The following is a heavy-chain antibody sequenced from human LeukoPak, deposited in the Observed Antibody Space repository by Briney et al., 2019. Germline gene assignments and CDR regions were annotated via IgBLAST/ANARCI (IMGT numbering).Heavy chain of an antibody. CDR1: GYTFTGYY. Sequence: ASVKVSCKASGYTFTGYYLHWVRQAPGQGLECMGWINTNTGNPTYAQGFTGRFVFSLDTSVSTAYLQISSLTTEDTAVYYCARGRGAAAGTPNYYYMDVWGKGTTVTVSS. CDR2: INTNTGNP. V-gene: IGHV7-4-1*02. CDR3: ARGRGAAAGTPNYYYMDV. J-gene: IGHJ6*03. D-gene: IGHD6-13*01.